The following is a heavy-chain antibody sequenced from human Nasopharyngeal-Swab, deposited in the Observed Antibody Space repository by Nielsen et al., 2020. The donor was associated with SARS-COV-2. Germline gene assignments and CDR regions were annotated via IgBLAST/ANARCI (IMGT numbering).Heavy chain of an antibody. CDR2: INHSGST. CDR3: ARALEYSRGMDV. D-gene: IGHD6-6*01. V-gene: IGHV4-34*01. J-gene: IGHJ6*02. CDR1: GGSFSGYY. Sequence: SETLSLTCAAFGGSFSGYYWSWIRQPPGKGLEWIGEINHSGSTNYNPSLKSRVTISVDTSKNQFSLKLTSVTAADTAVYYCARALEYSRGMDVWGQGTTVTVSS.